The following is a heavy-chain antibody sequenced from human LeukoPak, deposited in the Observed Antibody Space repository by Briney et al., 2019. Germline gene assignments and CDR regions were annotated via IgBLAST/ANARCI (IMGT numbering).Heavy chain of an antibody. CDR1: GFTVRNNH. CDR3: ARESTPLRGAFDP. D-gene: IGHD5-24*01. CDR2: IDSRDNT. J-gene: IGHJ5*02. Sequence: GGSLRLSCAASGFTVRNNHMSWVRQAPGKGLERVSVIDSRDNTYHADSVKGRFTISRHTSKNTLCLQMNSLRAEDTAVYYCARESTPLRGAFDPWGPGTLVTVSS. V-gene: IGHV3-53*04.